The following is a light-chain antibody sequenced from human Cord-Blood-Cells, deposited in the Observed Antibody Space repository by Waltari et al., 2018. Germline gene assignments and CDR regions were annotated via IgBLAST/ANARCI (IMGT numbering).Light chain of an antibody. Sequence: QSALTQPASVSGSPGQSITISCTGTSSDVGSYNLVSWYQQHPGKAPKLMIYEGSKRPSGVSMRFCGSKSCNTASLTIPGLQAEDEADYYCCSYAGSSTWVFGGGTKLTVL. V-gene: IGLV2-23*01. CDR2: EGS. CDR1: SSDVGSYNL. J-gene: IGLJ3*02. CDR3: CSYAGSSTWV.